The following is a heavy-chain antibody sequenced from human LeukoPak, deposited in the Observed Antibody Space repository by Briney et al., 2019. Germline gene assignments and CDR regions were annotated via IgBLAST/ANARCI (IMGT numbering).Heavy chain of an antibody. V-gene: IGHV3-7*03. CDR3: AKDRGYSSSFFEI. J-gene: IGHJ4*02. Sequence: GGSLRLSCAASGFTFSSYWMTWVRQAPGKGLEWVANIKEDGSEKYYVDSVKGRFTISRDNAKNSLYLQMNSLRVEDMALYYCAKDRGYSSSFFEIWGQGTLVTVSS. CDR2: IKEDGSEK. D-gene: IGHD6-13*01. CDR1: GFTFSSYW.